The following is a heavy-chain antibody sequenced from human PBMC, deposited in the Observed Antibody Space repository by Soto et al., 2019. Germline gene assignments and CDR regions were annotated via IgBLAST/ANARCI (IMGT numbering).Heavy chain of an antibody. Sequence: EVQLVESGGGLVQPGGSLRLSCAASGFKFRSYAMAWVRQAPGKGLEWVSGIRESGGATNYADSARGRFTISRDNSRNTMDLLMNNLRAEDTAVYYCAKDRATIFGVVWKYGMDVWGQGTTVSVSS. CDR3: AKDRATIFGVVWKYGMDV. V-gene: IGHV3-23*04. D-gene: IGHD3-3*01. J-gene: IGHJ6*02. CDR1: GFKFRSYA. CDR2: IRESGGAT.